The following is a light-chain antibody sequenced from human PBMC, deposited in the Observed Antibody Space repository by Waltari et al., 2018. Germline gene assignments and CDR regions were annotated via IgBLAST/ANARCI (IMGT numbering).Light chain of an antibody. V-gene: IGLV2-23*02. CDR1: SSDVGSYNL. CDR2: EVN. CDR3: CSYAGSNTVL. Sequence: QSALTQPASVSGSPEQSITISCTGTSSDVGSYNLVSWYQQHPGKAPKLMISEVNERTQGVSLRFSVAKSVNTASLTISGLQAEDEADYYCCSYAGSNTVLFGGGTKLTVL. J-gene: IGLJ2*01.